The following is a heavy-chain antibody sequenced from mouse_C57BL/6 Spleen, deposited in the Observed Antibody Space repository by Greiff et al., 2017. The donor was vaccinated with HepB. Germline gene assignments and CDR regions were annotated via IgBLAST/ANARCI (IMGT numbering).Heavy chain of an antibody. D-gene: IGHD2-4*01. J-gene: IGHJ4*01. CDR1: GYSITSGYY. CDR3: ARGGYDYDDAMDY. Sequence: EVKLQESGPGLVKPSQSLSLTCSVTGYSITSGYYWNWIRQFPGNKLEWMGYISYDGSNNYNPSLKNRISITRDTSKNQFFLKLNSVTTEDTATYSCARGGYDYDDAMDYWGQGTSVTVSS. CDR2: ISYDGSN. V-gene: IGHV3-6*01.